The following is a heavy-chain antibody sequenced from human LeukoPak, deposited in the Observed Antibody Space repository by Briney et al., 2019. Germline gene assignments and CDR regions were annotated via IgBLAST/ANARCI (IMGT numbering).Heavy chain of an antibody. Sequence: ASVKVSCTASGGTFSSYAISWVRQAPGQGLEWMGGIIPIFGTANYAQKFQGRVTITADESTSTAYMELSSLRSEDTAVYYCAAPDTYYYDSSGYFDYWGQGTLVTVSS. J-gene: IGHJ4*02. V-gene: IGHV1-69*13. CDR1: GGTFSSYA. D-gene: IGHD3-22*01. CDR3: AAPDTYYYDSSGYFDY. CDR2: IIPIFGTA.